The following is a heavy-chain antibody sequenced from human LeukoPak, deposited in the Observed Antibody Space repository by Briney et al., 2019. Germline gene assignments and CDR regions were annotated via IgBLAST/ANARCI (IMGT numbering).Heavy chain of an antibody. J-gene: IGHJ6*03. CDR3: ARGGKKVVPAAIDYYYYYMDV. CDR1: GGSISSSSSY. CDR2: IYHSGST. V-gene: IGHV4-39*07. D-gene: IGHD2-2*01. Sequence: SETLSLTCTVSGGSISSSSSYWDWIRQPPGKGLEWIGSIYHSGSTYYNPSLKSRVTISVDTSKNQFSLKLSSVTAADTAVYYCARGGKKVVPAAIDYYYYYMDVWGKGTTVTVSS.